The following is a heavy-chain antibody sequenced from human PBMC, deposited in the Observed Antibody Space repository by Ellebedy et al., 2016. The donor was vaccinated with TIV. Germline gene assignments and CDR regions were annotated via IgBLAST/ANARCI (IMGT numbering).Heavy chain of an antibody. CDR1: GYTFTSYG. CDR2: ISAYNGNT. CDR3: ARVILWFGELTGVDP. Sequence: ASVKVSCXASGYTFTSYGISWVRQAPGQGLEWMGWISAYNGNTNYAQKLQGRVTMTTDTSTSTAYMELRSLRSDDTAVYYCARVILWFGELTGVDPWGQGTLVTVSS. J-gene: IGHJ5*02. V-gene: IGHV1-18*01. D-gene: IGHD3-10*01.